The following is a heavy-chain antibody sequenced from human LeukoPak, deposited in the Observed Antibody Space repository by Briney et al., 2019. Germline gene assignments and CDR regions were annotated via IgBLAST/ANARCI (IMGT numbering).Heavy chain of an antibody. D-gene: IGHD3-10*01. J-gene: IGHJ6*02. CDR1: GGSISGGGYY. CDR2: IYYSGST. CDR3: ARAPMVRGIPHYGMDV. V-gene: IGHV4-31*03. Sequence: SETLSLTCTVSGGSISGGGYYWSWTRQHPGKGLEWIGNIYYSGSTHYNPPLKSRVTISVDMPKNQFYLKVSSVTAADTAVYYCARAPMVRGIPHYGMDVWGQGTTVTVSS.